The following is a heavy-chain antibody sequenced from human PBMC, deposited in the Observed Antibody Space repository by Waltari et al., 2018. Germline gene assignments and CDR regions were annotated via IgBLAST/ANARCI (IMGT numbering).Heavy chain of an antibody. V-gene: IGHV1-69*12. J-gene: IGHJ4*02. Sequence: QVQLVQSGAEVKKPGSSVKVSCKASGGPFSSYAISWVRTPPGQGLEWMGGIVPIFGTANYAQKFQGRVTITADESTSTAYMELSSLRSEDTAVYYCARRDGYNSQYYFDYWGQGTLVTVSS. CDR3: ARRDGYNSQYYFDY. CDR2: IVPIFGTA. D-gene: IGHD5-12*01. CDR1: GGPFSSYA.